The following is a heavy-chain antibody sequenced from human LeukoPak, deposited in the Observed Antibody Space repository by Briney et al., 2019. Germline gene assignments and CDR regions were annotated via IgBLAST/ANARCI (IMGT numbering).Heavy chain of an antibody. J-gene: IGHJ1*01. CDR2: MNPNSGNT. Sequence: ASVKVSCKASGYTFTSYDINWVRQATGQGLEWMGWMNPNSGNTGYAQKFQGRVTMTRNTSISTAYMELSSLRSEDTAVYYCARVPFPYYYDGSGYYPRAEYFQHWGQGTLVTVSS. CDR1: GYTFTSYD. D-gene: IGHD3-22*01. V-gene: IGHV1-8*01. CDR3: ARVPFPYYYDGSGYYPRAEYFQH.